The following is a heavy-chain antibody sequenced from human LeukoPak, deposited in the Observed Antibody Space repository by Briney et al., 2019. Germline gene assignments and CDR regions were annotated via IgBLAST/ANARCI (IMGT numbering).Heavy chain of an antibody. V-gene: IGHV3-21*01. Sequence: GGSLRLSCAASGFTFSSYSMNWVRQAPGKGLEWVSSISSSSSYIYYADSVKGRFTISRDNAKNSLYLQMNSLRAEDTAVYYCARDGVEDYYDSSGYYSHWGQGTLVTVSS. J-gene: IGHJ4*02. CDR2: ISSSSSYI. D-gene: IGHD3-22*01. CDR3: ARDGVEDYYDSSGYYSH. CDR1: GFTFSSYS.